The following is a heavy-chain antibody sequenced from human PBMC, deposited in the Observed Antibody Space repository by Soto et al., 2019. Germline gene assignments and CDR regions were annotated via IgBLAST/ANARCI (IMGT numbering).Heavy chain of an antibody. D-gene: IGHD3-9*01. CDR2: INPSNGGT. V-gene: IGHV1-2*02. CDR3: ARDLQDSQYFDCTLGWFDS. Sequence: QVQLVQSGAEVKKPGASVKVSCKASGYTFTDYYMHWVRQAPGQGLEWMGWINPSNGGTNYAQKCRGRVTMTRDASVSTAYMELSRLRSDDTAVYYCARDLQDSQYFDCTLGWFDSWGQGTLFTVSS. CDR1: GYTFTDYY. J-gene: IGHJ5*01.